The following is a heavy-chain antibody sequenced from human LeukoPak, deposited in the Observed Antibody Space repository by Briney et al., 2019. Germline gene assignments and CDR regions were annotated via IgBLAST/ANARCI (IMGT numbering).Heavy chain of an antibody. J-gene: IGHJ4*02. CDR3: ARSKDSCTSSSYHLDS. V-gene: IGHV3-48*01. Sequence: PGGSLRLSCAASGFTFNSYNMNWVSQAPGKGMEWVSYMTSSSNTIYYADSVKGRFTISRDNAKNSLFLQMNSLRAEDTAVYYCARSKDSCTSSSYHLDSWRQGTLVTVSS. CDR2: MTSSSNTI. D-gene: IGHD2-15*01. CDR1: GFTFNSYN.